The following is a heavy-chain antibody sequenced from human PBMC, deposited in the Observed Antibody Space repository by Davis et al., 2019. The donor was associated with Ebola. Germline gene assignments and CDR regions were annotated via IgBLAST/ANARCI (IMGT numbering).Heavy chain of an antibody. Sequence: GESLKISCAASGFTFSSYSMNWVRQAPGKGLEWVSSISSSSSYIYYADSVKGRFTISRDNAKNSLYLQMNSLRAEDTAVYYCANDDYIWGKSDYWGQGTLVTVSS. V-gene: IGHV3-21*01. CDR2: ISSSSSYI. CDR1: GFTFSSYS. J-gene: IGHJ4*02. CDR3: ANDDYIWGKSDY. D-gene: IGHD3-16*01.